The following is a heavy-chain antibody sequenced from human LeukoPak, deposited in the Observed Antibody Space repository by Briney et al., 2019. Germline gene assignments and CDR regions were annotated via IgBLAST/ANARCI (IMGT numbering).Heavy chain of an antibody. Sequence: KPGASVKVSCKASGYTFTGYYMHWVRQAPGQGLEWMGRINPNSGGTNYAQKFQGRVTMTRDTSISTAYMELSRLRSDDTAVYYCARESVVVPAATPGRESWWFDPWGQGTLVTVSS. D-gene: IGHD2-2*01. CDR2: INPNSGGT. CDR3: ARESVVVPAATPGRESWWFDP. V-gene: IGHV1-2*06. J-gene: IGHJ5*02. CDR1: GYTFTGYY.